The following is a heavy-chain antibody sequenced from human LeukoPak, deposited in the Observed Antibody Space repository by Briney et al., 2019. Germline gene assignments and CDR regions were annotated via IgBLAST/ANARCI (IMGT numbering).Heavy chain of an antibody. D-gene: IGHD2-8*01. V-gene: IGHV1-18*01. Sequence: VASVKVSCKASGGTFSSYGISWVRQAPGQGLEWMGWISAYNGNTNYAQKLQGRVTMTTDTSTSTAYMELRSLRSDDTAVYYCASLGVFSYYGMDVWGQGTTVTVSS. CDR1: GGTFSSYG. J-gene: IGHJ6*02. CDR2: ISAYNGNT. CDR3: ASLGVFSYYGMDV.